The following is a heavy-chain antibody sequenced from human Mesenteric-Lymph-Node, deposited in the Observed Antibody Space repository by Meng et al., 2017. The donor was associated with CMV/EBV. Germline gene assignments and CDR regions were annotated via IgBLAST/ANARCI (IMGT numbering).Heavy chain of an antibody. D-gene: IGHD1-14*01. CDR2: ISNSGDST. J-gene: IGHJ4*02. CDR1: GFTFSSYW. CDR3: AKDRDGNPDDY. V-gene: IGHV3-23*01. Sequence: GESLKISCAASGFTFSSYWMSWVRQAPGRGLEWVSTISNSGDSTYSADSVKGRFTISRDNSKNTLYLQMNSLRAEDTAVYYCAKDRDGNPDDYWGQGTLVTVSS.